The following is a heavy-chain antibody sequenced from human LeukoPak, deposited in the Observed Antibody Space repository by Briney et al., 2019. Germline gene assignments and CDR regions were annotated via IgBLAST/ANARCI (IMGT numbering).Heavy chain of an antibody. CDR2: LNPNSGNT. CDR1: GDTFTTYD. J-gene: IGHJ4*02. CDR3: ARSTMGARRKYDY. D-gene: IGHD1-26*01. V-gene: IGHV1-8*01. Sequence: ASVKVSCKASGDTFTTYDVNWVRQATGQGLEWMGWLNPNSGNTGYVQKFQGRVTMTMNTSISTAYMELTSLTSEDTGVYYCARSTMGARRKYDYWGQGTLVTVSS.